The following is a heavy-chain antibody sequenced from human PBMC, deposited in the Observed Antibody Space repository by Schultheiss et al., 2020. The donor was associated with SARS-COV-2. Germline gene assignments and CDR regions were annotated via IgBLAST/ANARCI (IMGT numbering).Heavy chain of an antibody. J-gene: IGHJ4*02. CDR2: IFSGGNT. V-gene: IGHV3-66*02. D-gene: IGHD6-13*01. Sequence: GGSLRLSCAASGFTVGSNYMNWVRQAPGKGLEWISVIFSGGNTYYADAAKGRFIISRDNSKNTLYLQKNSLRAEDTAVYYCARDAAAAGYFDYWGQGTMVTVSS. CDR3: ARDAAAAGYFDY. CDR1: GFTVGSNY.